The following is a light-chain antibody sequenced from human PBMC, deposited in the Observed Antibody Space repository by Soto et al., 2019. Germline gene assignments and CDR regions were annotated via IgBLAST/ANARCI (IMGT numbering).Light chain of an antibody. CDR3: GADHGSGSNFVV. CDR2: VGTGGIVG. CDR1: SGYSNYK. Sequence: QSVLTQPPSASASLGASVTLTCTLSSGYSNYKVDWYQQRPGKGPRFVMRVGTGGIVGSKGDGIPDRFSVLGSGLNRYLTIKNIQEEDESDCHCGADHGSGSNFVVFGGGTKLTVL. V-gene: IGLV9-49*01. J-gene: IGLJ2*01.